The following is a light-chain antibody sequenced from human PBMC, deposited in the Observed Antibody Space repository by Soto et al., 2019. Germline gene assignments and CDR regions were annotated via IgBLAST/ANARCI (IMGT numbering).Light chain of an antibody. CDR3: CSYAGSSTFVV. V-gene: IGLV2-23*02. J-gene: IGLJ2*01. CDR1: NSDLGTYNL. Sequence: QSALTQPASVSGSPGQSITISCTGTNSDLGTYNLVSWYQQHPGKAPKTIIYEVTKRPSGVSKRFSGSKSGNTASLTISGLQAEDEADYYCCSYAGSSTFVVFGGGTKLTVL. CDR2: EVT.